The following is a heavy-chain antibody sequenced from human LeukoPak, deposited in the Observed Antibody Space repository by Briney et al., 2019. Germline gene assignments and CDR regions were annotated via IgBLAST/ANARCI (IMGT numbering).Heavy chain of an antibody. CDR2: IYYSGST. Sequence: SETLSLTCTVSGGSISSYYWSWIRQPPGKGLEWIGYIYYSGSTNYNPSLKSRVTISVDTSKNQFSLKLSSVTAADTAVYCCARLRGDYVDYWGQGTLVTVSS. CDR1: GGSISSYY. J-gene: IGHJ4*02. CDR3: ARLRGDYVDY. D-gene: IGHD2-15*01. V-gene: IGHV4-59*08.